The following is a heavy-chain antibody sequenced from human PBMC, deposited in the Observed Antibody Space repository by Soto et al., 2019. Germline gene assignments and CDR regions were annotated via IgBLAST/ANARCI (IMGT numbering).Heavy chain of an antibody. J-gene: IGHJ5*02. CDR3: ARWWSGSRQGFDP. CDR2: IYYSGST. Sequence: QVQLQESGPGLVKPSQTLSLTCTVSGGSISSGDYYWSWIRQHPGKGLEWIGYIYYSGSTYYNPSRKGRVTISVDTSTNQFSLKLSSVTAADTAVYYCARWWSGSRQGFDPWGQGTLVTVSS. V-gene: IGHV4-31*03. CDR1: GGSISSGDYY. D-gene: IGHD3-3*01.